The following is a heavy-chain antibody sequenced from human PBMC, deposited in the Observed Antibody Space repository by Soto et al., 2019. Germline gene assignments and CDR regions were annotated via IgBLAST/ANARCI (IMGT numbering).Heavy chain of an antibody. J-gene: IGHJ4*02. V-gene: IGHV5-10-1*01. CDR3: ARHVPAAGYFEY. Sequence: PGESLKIYCKGSGYSFTSYWISWVRQMPGKGLEWMGRIDPSDSYTNYSPSFQGHVTISADKSISTAYLQWSSLKASDTAMYYCARHVPAAGYFEYWGKGTLVTVSS. CDR2: IDPSDSYT. D-gene: IGHD6-13*01. CDR1: GYSFTSYW.